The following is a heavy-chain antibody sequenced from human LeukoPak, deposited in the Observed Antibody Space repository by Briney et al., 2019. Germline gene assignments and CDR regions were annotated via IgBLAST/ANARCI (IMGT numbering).Heavy chain of an antibody. CDR1: GFTFSTYA. Sequence: PGGSLRLSCAVSGFTFSTYAMSWVRQAPGKGLEWVSGISGSGGSTYYVDSVKGRFTISRDNSKNTLYLQMNSLRAEDTAVYYCAKDPSDYDIIFYWGQGTLVTVSS. CDR2: ISGSGGST. D-gene: IGHD3-9*01. CDR3: AKDPSDYDIIFY. J-gene: IGHJ4*02. V-gene: IGHV3-23*01.